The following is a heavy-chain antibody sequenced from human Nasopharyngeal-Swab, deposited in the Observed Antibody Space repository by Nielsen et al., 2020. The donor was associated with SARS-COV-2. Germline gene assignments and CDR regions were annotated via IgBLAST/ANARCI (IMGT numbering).Heavy chain of an antibody. D-gene: IGHD3-16*01. V-gene: IGHV3-7*01. CDR1: GFTFSNYA. CDR2: IKQDGSDK. CDR3: GRGGKLGALDI. Sequence: GGSLRLSCVASGFTFSNYAMSWARQAPGKGLEWVANIKQDGSDKYYVDSVKGRFTISRDNAKNSLELQMNSLRVEDTAVYYCGRGGKLGALDIWGQGTMVTVSS. J-gene: IGHJ3*02.